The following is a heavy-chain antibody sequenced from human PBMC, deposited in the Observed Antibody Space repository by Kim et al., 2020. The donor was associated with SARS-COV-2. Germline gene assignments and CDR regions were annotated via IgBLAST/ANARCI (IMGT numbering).Heavy chain of an antibody. V-gene: IGHV3-9*01. CDR2: ISWNSGSI. CDR3: AKDGDTSSIWYTWFDP. Sequence: GGSLRLSCAASGFTFDNSAMHWVRQAPGKGLEWVSGISWNSGSIGYAHSVKGRFTIYRDNAKNSIYLQMTSLRAEDTALCYCAKDGDTSSIWYTWFDPWGQGTLGTVSS. J-gene: IGHJ5*02. CDR1: GFTFDNSA. D-gene: IGHD6-13*01.